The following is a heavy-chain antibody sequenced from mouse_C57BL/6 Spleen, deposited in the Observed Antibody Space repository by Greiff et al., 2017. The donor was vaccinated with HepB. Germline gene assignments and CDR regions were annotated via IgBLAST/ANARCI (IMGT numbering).Heavy chain of an antibody. Sequence: QVQLQQSGAELARPGASVKLSCKASGYTFTSYGISWVKQRTGQGLEWIGEIYPRSGNTYYNEKFKGKATLTADKSSSKAYMELRSLTSEDSAVYFCARKGGHYYGSSYVLDYWGQGTTLTVSS. J-gene: IGHJ2*01. CDR3: ARKGGHYYGSSYVLDY. CDR2: IYPRSGNT. V-gene: IGHV1-81*01. CDR1: GYTFTSYG. D-gene: IGHD1-1*01.